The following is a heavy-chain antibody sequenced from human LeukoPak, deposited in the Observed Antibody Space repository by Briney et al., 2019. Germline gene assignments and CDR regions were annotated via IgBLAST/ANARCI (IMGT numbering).Heavy chain of an antibody. J-gene: IGHJ4*02. CDR3: ARLTGYAFDY. CDR1: GYSFTSYW. V-gene: IGHV5-51*01. D-gene: IGHD1-14*01. Sequence: GESLKISCKGSGYSFTSYWIGWVRQMPGKGLEWMGIIYPGDSDTRYSPSFQSQVTISADKSIGTAFLQWSSLRASDTAMYYCARLTGYAFDYWGQGTLVTVSS. CDR2: IYPGDSDT.